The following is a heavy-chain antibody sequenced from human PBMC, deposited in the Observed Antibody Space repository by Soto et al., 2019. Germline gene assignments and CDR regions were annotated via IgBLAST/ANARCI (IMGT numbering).Heavy chain of an antibody. CDR2: INGDGTRA. CDR1: GFTFRNQW. Sequence: EVQLEESGGGSVQLGESLRVSCVASGFTFRNQWMHWVRQVPGKGLVWVCRINGDGTRASYADFVKGRFTISRDNARNLPFLQLTSLRADATGVYHCARRGAAGRGDAIDIWGPGTTVAGSS. D-gene: IGHD3-10*01. V-gene: IGHV3-74*01. CDR3: ARRGAAGRGDAIDI. J-gene: IGHJ3*02.